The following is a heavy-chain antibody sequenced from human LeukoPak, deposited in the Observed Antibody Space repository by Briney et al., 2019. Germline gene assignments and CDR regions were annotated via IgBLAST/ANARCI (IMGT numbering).Heavy chain of an antibody. CDR3: ARGDFWSGYWYFDL. CDR2: ITSSDSTI. J-gene: IGHJ2*01. Sequence: AGGSLRLSCAASGFTFSDYHMSWIRQAPGKGLEWVSYITSSDSTIYYADSVKGRFTISRDNAKNSLYLQMHSLRAEDTAVYYCARGDFWSGYWYFDLWGRGTLVTVSS. V-gene: IGHV3-11*01. D-gene: IGHD3-3*01. CDR1: GFTFSDYH.